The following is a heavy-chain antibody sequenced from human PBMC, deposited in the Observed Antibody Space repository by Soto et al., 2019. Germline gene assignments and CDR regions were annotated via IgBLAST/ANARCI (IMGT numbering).Heavy chain of an antibody. D-gene: IGHD3-10*01. V-gene: IGHV3-49*03. CDR3: RIAEYEFYYYYGMDV. CDR2: IRNKGYGGTT. CDR1: GFTFGDYA. Sequence: GSLRLSCTASGFTFGDYAMSWFRQAPGKGLEWVGFIRNKGYGGTTEYAASVRGRFSISRDDSKSIAYLQMNSLKTEDTAVYYCRIAEYEFYYYYGMDVWGQGTTVTVSS. J-gene: IGHJ6*02.